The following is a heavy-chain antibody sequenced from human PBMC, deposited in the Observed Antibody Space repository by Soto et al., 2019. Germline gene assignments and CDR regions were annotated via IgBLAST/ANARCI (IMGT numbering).Heavy chain of an antibody. CDR3: ARHTYYYDSSGYYGPYYYYGMDV. CDR2: IYPGDSDT. V-gene: IGHV5-51*01. D-gene: IGHD3-22*01. J-gene: IGHJ6*02. CDR1: GYSFTSYW. Sequence: PGESLKISCKGSGYSFTSYWIGWVRQMPGKGLEWMGIIYPGDSDTRYSPSFQGQVTISADKSISTAYLQWSSLKASGTAMYYCARHTYYYDSSGYYGPYYYYGMDVWGQGTTVTVSS.